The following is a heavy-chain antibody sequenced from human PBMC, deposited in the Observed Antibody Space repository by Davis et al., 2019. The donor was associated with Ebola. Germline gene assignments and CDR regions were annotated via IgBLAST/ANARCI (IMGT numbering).Heavy chain of an antibody. D-gene: IGHD1-26*01. V-gene: IGHV1-3*01. J-gene: IGHJ5*02. Sequence: AASVKVSCKASGYTFTSYAMHWVRQAPGQRLEWMGWINAGNGNTKYSQKFQGRVTITRHTSASTAYMELSSLRSEDTAVYYCASGGDSGSYYWRFDPWGQGTLVTVSS. CDR2: INAGNGNT. CDR1: GYTFTSYA. CDR3: ASGGDSGSYYWRFDP.